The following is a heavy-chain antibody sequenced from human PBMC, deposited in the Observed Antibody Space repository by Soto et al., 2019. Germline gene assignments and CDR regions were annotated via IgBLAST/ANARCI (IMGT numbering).Heavy chain of an antibody. CDR3: AKNPGYSYGRYLDY. CDR2: ISGSGGST. J-gene: IGHJ4*02. V-gene: IGHV3-23*01. CDR1: GFTFSSYA. Sequence: PGGSLRLACAASGFTFSSYAMSWVRQAPGKGLEWVSAISGSGGSTYYADSVKGRFAISRDNSKNTLYLQMNSLRAEDTAVYYCAKNPGYSYGRYLDYWGQGTLVTVSS. D-gene: IGHD5-18*01.